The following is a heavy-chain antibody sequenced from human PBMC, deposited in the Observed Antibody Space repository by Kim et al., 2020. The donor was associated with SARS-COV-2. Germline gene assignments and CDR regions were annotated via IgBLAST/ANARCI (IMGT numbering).Heavy chain of an antibody. CDR3: ARAVAVPGRVFDS. CDR2: TYYRSKWYN. J-gene: IGHJ4*02. Sequence: SQTLSLTCAISGDSVSSNSAAWNWIRQSPSRGLEWLGRTYYRSKWYNDYTVSVKSRITINPDTSKNQFSLQLNSVTPEDTAIYYCARAVAVPGRVFDSWGPGTLGTVSS. CDR1: GDSVSSNSAA. V-gene: IGHV6-1*01. D-gene: IGHD2-2*01.